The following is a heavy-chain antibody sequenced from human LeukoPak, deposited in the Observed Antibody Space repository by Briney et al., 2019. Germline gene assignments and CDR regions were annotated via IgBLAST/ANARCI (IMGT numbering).Heavy chain of an antibody. Sequence: GGSLRLSCAASGFTVSSNFMSWVRQPPGKGLEWVSTVGRGGGDTYYADSVRGRFTISKDSSKNTLQMNSLSADDTAMYYCVKHSGGVYGNSDYWGQGILVTVSS. CDR1: GFTVSSNF. D-gene: IGHD1-1*01. CDR2: VGRGGGDT. CDR3: VKHSGGVYGNSDY. V-gene: IGHV3-23*01. J-gene: IGHJ4*02.